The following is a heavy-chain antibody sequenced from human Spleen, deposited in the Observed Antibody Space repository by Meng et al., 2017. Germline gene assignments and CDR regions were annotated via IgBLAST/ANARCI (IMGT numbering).Heavy chain of an antibody. CDR2: INPTSGGT. Sequence: ASVKVSCKASGYTFTTHYMHWVRQAPGQGLEWMGRINPTSGGTDYAQKFQVRVTMTRDTSISTAYMELSRLRSDDTAVYYCARERFSSSSDAFDIWGQGTMVTVSS. CDR1: GYTFTTHY. D-gene: IGHD6-13*01. V-gene: IGHV1-2*06. J-gene: IGHJ3*02. CDR3: ARERFSSSSDAFDI.